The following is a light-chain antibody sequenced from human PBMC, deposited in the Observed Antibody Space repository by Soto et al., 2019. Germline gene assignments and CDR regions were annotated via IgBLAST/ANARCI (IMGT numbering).Light chain of an antibody. CDR2: GAS. CDR1: QSVSSN. Sequence: EIVMTQSPATLSVSPGERATLSCRASQSVSSNLAWYQQKPGQTPRLLIYGASTRATGIPARFSGSGSGTEFTLTISSLQSEDFAVYYCQHYNNWPHTFGQGTKREIK. V-gene: IGKV3-15*01. CDR3: QHYNNWPHT. J-gene: IGKJ2*01.